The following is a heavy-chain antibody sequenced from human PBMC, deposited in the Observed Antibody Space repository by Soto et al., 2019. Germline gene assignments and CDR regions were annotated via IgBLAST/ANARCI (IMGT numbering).Heavy chain of an antibody. CDR2: SYHSGSS. Sequence: SETLSLTCTVSGGSINSAGHSWGWVRQSPGKGLEWIGYSYHSGSSYYNPSLQSRVTISVDPSKAQFSLKLTSVTAADTAVYYCARSLGYCSSTSCSQPPYYYYGMDVWGQGTTVTVSS. CDR1: GGSINSAGHS. CDR3: ARSLGYCSSTSCSQPPYYYYGMDV. D-gene: IGHD2-2*01. V-gene: IGHV4-30-2*06. J-gene: IGHJ6*02.